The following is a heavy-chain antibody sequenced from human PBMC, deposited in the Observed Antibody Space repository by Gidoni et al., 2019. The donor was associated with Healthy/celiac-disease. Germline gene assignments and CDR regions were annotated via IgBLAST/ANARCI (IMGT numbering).Heavy chain of an antibody. J-gene: IGHJ3*02. CDR3: ARWYGISIAAPFGAFDI. CDR1: GYSFTHSW. Sequence: VQPVQSGAEVNKPGESMKISCKGSGYSFTHSWIGWVRLMSGKGLVWMGIKYPGDSDTRYSPSYQGQVTISADKSISTAYLQWSSLKASDTAMYYCARWYGISIAAPFGAFDIWGQGTMVTVSS. CDR2: KYPGDSDT. V-gene: IGHV5-51*01. D-gene: IGHD6-6*01.